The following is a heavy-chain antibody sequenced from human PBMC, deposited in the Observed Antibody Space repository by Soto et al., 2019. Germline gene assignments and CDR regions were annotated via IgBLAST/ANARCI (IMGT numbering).Heavy chain of an antibody. Sequence: EVQLVESGGGLVQPGRSLRLSCAASGFTFDDYAMHWVRQAPGKGLEWVSGISWNSGSIGYADSVKGRFTISRDNAKNSLYLQMNSLRDEDTALYYCAKDLQRITMVRGVIRTIDYWGQGTLVTVSS. CDR2: ISWNSGSI. J-gene: IGHJ4*02. CDR3: AKDLQRITMVRGVIRTIDY. D-gene: IGHD3-10*01. CDR1: GFTFDDYA. V-gene: IGHV3-9*01.